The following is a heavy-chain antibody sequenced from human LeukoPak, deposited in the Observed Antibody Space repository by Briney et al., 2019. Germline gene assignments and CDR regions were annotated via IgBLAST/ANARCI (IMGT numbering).Heavy chain of an antibody. CDR2: ISSSSSTI. CDR1: GFTFSSYS. D-gene: IGHD3-10*01. CDR3: ARASLRLWFGELFFDY. J-gene: IGHJ4*02. V-gene: IGHV3-48*04. Sequence: GGSLRLSCAASGFTFSSYSMNWVRQAPGKGLEWVSYISSSSSTIYYADSVKGRFTISRDNAKNSLYLQMNSLRAEDTAVYYCARASLRLWFGELFFDYWGQGTLVTVSS.